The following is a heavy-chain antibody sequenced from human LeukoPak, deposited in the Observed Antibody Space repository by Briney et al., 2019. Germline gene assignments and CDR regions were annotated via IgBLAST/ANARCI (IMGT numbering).Heavy chain of an antibody. CDR2: ISYDGSNK. J-gene: IGHJ4*02. CDR3: AREGSYYYDSSGFGLGFLEYCFDY. Sequence: GGSLRLSCAASGFTFSSYAMHWVRQAPGKGLEWVAVISYDGSNKYYADSVKGRFTISRDNSKNTLYLQMNSLRAEDTAVYYCAREGSYYYDSSGFGLGFLEYCFDYWGQGTLVTVSS. CDR1: GFTFSSYA. V-gene: IGHV3-30-3*01. D-gene: IGHD3-22*01.